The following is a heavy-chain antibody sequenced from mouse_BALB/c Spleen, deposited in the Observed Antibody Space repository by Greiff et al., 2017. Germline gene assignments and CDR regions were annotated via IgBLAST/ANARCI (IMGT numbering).Heavy chain of an antibody. V-gene: IGHV1-4*01. CDR1: GYTFTSYT. CDR3: ARDYYGSSYGYAMDY. Sequence: VKLQQSGAELARPGASVKMSCKASGYTFTSYTMHWVKQRPGQGLEWIGYINPSSGYTNYNQKFKDKATLTADKSSSTAYMQLSSLTSEDSAVYYCARDYYGSSYGYAMDYWGQGTSVTVSS. CDR2: INPSSGYT. D-gene: IGHD1-1*01. J-gene: IGHJ4*01.